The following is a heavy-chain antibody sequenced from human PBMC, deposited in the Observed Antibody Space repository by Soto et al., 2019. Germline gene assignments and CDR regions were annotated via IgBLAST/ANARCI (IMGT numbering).Heavy chain of an antibody. CDR3: ERSNPYDSSGYYRH. D-gene: IGHD3-22*01. Sequence: QVQLVQSGAEVKKPGSSVKVSCKASGGTFSSYAISWVRQAPGQGLEWMGGIIPIFGTANYAQKFQGRVTITADEATSKANMELRSLRFEDMAVYYCERSNPYDSSGYYRHWGQGTLVTVSS. CDR2: IIPIFGTA. V-gene: IGHV1-69*12. CDR1: GGTFSSYA. J-gene: IGHJ4*02.